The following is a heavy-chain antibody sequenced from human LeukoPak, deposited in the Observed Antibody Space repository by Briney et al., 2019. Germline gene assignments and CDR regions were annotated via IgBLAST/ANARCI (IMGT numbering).Heavy chain of an antibody. Sequence: ASVKVSCKASGYTFTGYYMHWVRQAPGQGLEWMGWINPNSGGTNYAQKFQGRVTMTRDTSISTAYMELSRLRSDDTAVYYCAREQWLDSRKYYFDYWGQGTLVTVSS. CDR2: INPNSGGT. D-gene: IGHD6-19*01. J-gene: IGHJ4*02. V-gene: IGHV1-2*02. CDR1: GYTFTGYY. CDR3: AREQWLDSRKYYFDY.